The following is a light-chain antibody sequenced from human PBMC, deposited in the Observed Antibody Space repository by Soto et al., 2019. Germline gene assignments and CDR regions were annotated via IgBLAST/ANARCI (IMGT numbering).Light chain of an antibody. V-gene: IGLV1-51*01. J-gene: IGLJ3*02. CDR3: GAWDSSLSTGM. CDR2: DDN. CDR1: SSNIGSNY. Sequence: QSVLTQPPSVSAAPGQKVTISCSGSSSNIGSNYVSWYQQLPGTAPKLLISDDNKRPSGIPDRFSGSKSGTSATLGITGLQTGDEADYYCGAWDSSLSTGMFGGGTMLTVL.